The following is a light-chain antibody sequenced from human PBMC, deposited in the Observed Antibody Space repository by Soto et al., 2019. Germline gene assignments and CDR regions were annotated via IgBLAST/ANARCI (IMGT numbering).Light chain of an antibody. CDR2: DVN. CDR1: SSDNGAYNY. V-gene: IGLV2-14*01. Sequence: QSALTQPASVSGSPGQSITISCTGTSSDNGAYNYVSWYQQHPGKAPKLMIYDVNNRPSGVSNRFSGSKSGNTASLTISGLQAEDEADYFCTSYTRSSTYVFGTGTKVTVL. CDR3: TSYTRSSTYV. J-gene: IGLJ1*01.